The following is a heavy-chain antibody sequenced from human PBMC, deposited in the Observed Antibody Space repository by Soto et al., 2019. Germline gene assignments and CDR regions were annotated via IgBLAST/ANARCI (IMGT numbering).Heavy chain of an antibody. J-gene: IGHJ6*02. D-gene: IGHD4-17*01. CDR2: ISYDGTNN. Sequence: QVQLVESGGGEVQPGRSLTISCAASGFTFSTYGMHWVRQTPGKGLEWVAVISYDGTNNFYSDSVKGRFTISRYNFKNTLPLQMNSLRADDTAVYSCAKDLQSYGDYDYYCYGMDVWGLGTRVTVSS. CDR1: GFTFSTYG. CDR3: AKDLQSYGDYDYYCYGMDV. V-gene: IGHV3-30*18.